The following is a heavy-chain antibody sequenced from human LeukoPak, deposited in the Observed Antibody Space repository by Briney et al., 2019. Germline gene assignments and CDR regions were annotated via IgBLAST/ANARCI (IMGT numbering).Heavy chain of an antibody. CDR2: IYSDGSTT. J-gene: IGHJ4*02. Sequence: PGGSLRLSCAASGFTVSSSYMSWVRQAPGKGLEWISLIYSDGSTTFYADSVKGRFTISRDSSKNTFYLQMNRLRPEDTAVYYCASDGYNYFEFWGQGTLVIVSS. V-gene: IGHV3-53*01. CDR1: GFTVSSSY. D-gene: IGHD5-24*01. CDR3: ASDGYNYFEF.